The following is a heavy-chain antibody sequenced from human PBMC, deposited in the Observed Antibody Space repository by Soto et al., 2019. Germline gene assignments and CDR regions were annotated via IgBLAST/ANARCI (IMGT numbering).Heavy chain of an antibody. CDR3: ASQYGGIDAGY. D-gene: IGHD1-26*01. Sequence: QVQLQESGPGLVKPSETLALTCTVSGGSISSYYWSWIPQPPGKGLEWIGYSYYSGSTNYNPSLKSRVTITVDTAKDQFSLKLSSVTAAGTAVYYCASQYGGIDAGYWGQGALVTDSS. CDR2: SYYSGST. J-gene: IGHJ4*02. CDR1: GGSISSYY. V-gene: IGHV4-59*08.